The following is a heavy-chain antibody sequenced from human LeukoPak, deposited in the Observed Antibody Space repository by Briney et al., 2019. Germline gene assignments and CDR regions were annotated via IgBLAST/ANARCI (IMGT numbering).Heavy chain of an antibody. CDR2: IYSGGST. V-gene: IGHV3-53*01. J-gene: IGHJ4*02. CDR1: GASVSSGGYF. Sequence: LSLTCTVSGASVSSGGYFWSWVRQAPGKGLEWVSVIYSGGSTYYADSVKGRFTISRDNSKNTLYLQMNSLRAEDTAVYYCARGSSWYGEYSFDYWGQGTLVTVSS. D-gene: IGHD6-13*01. CDR3: ARGSSWYGEYSFDY.